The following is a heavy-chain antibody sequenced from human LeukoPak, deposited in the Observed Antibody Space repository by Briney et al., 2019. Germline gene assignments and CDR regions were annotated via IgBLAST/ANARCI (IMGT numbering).Heavy chain of an antibody. CDR2: IYSSGNT. V-gene: IGHV4-59*01. CDR3: ARLRWQLVGPYFDY. J-gene: IGHJ4*02. Sequence: SETLSLTCTFSGDSISTYYWSWIRQPPGKGLEWIGHIYSSGNTDYNSSLKSRVTISVDTSKSQFSLSLTSVTATATPVHYCARLRWQLVGPYFDYWGEGLLVTVSS. D-gene: IGHD1-26*01. CDR1: GDSISTYY.